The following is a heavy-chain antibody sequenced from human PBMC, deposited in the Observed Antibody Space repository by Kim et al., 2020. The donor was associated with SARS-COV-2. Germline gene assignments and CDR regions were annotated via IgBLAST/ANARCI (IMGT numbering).Heavy chain of an antibody. Sequence: TTNTQKFQGRVTRTRDTSTSEVYMELSSLRSEDTAVYYCARGEIRLAFDFWGQGTMVTVSS. CDR2: T. D-gene: IGHD5-12*01. V-gene: IGHV1-46*01. CDR3: ARGEIRLAFDF. J-gene: IGHJ3*01.